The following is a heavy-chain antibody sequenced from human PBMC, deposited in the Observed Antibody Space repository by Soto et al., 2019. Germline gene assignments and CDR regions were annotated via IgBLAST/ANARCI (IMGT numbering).Heavy chain of an antibody. D-gene: IGHD6-6*01. CDR1: GYTFTSYY. J-gene: IGHJ3*02. CDR2: INPSCGST. CDR3: FTPSGVSHRHDAFDI. V-gene: IGHV1-46*01. Sequence: QVQLVQSGAEVKKPGASVKVSCKASGYTFTSYYMHWVRQAPGQGLEWMGIINPSCGSTSYAQKFQGRVTMTRDTSTCQVYTEPSSRRSEDTAVYYCFTPSGVSHRHDAFDIWGQGTMVTVSS.